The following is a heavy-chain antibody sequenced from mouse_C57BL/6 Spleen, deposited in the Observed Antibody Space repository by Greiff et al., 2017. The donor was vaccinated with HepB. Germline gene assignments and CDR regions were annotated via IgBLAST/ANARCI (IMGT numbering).Heavy chain of an antibody. CDR1: GYSITSGYY. CDR3: ARTPIILRYAMDY. CDR2: ISYDGSN. D-gene: IGHD1-1*01. V-gene: IGHV3-6*01. J-gene: IGHJ4*01. Sequence: DVQLQESGPGLVKPSQSLSLTCSVTGYSITSGYYWNWIRQFPGNKLEWMGYISYDGSNNYNPSLKNRISITRDTSKNQFFLKLNSVTTEDTATYYFARTPIILRYAMDYWGQGTSVTVSS.